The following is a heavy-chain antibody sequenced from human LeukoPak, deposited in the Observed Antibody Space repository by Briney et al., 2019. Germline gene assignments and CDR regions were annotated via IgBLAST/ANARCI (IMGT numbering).Heavy chain of an antibody. D-gene: IGHD6-13*01. CDR2: IKQDGSEK. Sequence: GGSLRLSCAASGFTFRSYWMSWVRQAPGKGLEWVANIKQDGSEKYYVDSVKGRFTISRDNAKNSLYLQMNSLRAEDTAVYYCARERDSSSWIYYYYYYYMDVWGKGTTVTVSS. CDR3: ARERDSSSWIYYYYYYYMDV. CDR1: GFTFRSYW. J-gene: IGHJ6*03. V-gene: IGHV3-7*01.